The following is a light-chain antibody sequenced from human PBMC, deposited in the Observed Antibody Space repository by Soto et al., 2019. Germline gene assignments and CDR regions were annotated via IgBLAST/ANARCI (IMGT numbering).Light chain of an antibody. CDR2: AAS. Sequence: DIQMTQSPSSLSASVEDRDTITCRASQSFCSYLNWYQQKPGKAPKLLIYAASSLQSGVPSRFSGSGSGTDFTLTISSLQPEDFATYYCQQSYSTPPGTFGQGTKLEI. J-gene: IGKJ2*02. CDR3: QQSYSTPPGT. V-gene: IGKV1-39*01. CDR1: QSFCSY.